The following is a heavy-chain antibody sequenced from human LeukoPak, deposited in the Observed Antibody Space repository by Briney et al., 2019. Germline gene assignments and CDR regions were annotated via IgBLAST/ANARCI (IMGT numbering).Heavy chain of an antibody. CDR2: IKHDGSEK. CDR3: ARVGTAEGTLEDY. D-gene: IGHD6-13*01. CDR1: GFTFGIYW. V-gene: IGHV3-7*01. Sequence: GGSLRLSCAASGFTFGIYWMSWVRQPPGKGLEWVANIKHDGSEKYYVDSVKGRFTISRDNAKNSLYLQMNSLRAGDTAVYYCARVGTAEGTLEDYWGQGTLVTVSS. J-gene: IGHJ4*02.